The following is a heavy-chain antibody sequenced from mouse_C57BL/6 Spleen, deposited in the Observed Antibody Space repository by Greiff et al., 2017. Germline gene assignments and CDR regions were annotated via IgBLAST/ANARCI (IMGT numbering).Heavy chain of an antibody. V-gene: IGHV1-80*01. CDR1: GYAFSSYW. CDR3: ARYGITTVVLDAMDY. D-gene: IGHD1-1*01. Sequence: LQESGAELVKPGASVKISCKASGYAFSSYWMNWVKQRPGKGLEWIGQIYPGDGDTNYNGKFKGKATLTADKSSSTAYMQLSSLTSEDSAVYFCARYGITTVVLDAMDYWGQGTSVTVSS. CDR2: IYPGDGDT. J-gene: IGHJ4*01.